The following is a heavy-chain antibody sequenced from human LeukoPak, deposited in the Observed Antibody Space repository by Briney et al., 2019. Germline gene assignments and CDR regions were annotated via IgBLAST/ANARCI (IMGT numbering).Heavy chain of an antibody. CDR2: IIPIFGTA. CDR1: GGTFSSYA. Sequence: SVKVPCKASGGTFSSYAISWVRQAPGQGLEWMGGIIPIFGTANYAQKFQGRVTITADESTSTAYMELSSLRSEDTAVYYCARALGYYDSSGYLFDYWGQGTLVTVSS. D-gene: IGHD3-22*01. V-gene: IGHV1-69*13. J-gene: IGHJ4*02. CDR3: ARALGYYDSSGYLFDY.